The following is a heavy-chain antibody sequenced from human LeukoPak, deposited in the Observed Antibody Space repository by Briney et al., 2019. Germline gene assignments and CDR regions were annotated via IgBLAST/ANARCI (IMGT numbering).Heavy chain of an antibody. Sequence: PGRSLRLSCAASGFTFSSYGMHWVRQAPGKGLEWVAVISYDGSNKYYADSVKGRFTISRDNSKNTLYLQMNSLRAEDTAVYYCAKDAVYCSGGSCYSGVDYWGQGTLVTVSS. CDR2: ISYDGSNK. J-gene: IGHJ4*02. CDR1: GFTFSSYG. D-gene: IGHD2-15*01. CDR3: AKDAVYCSGGSCYSGVDY. V-gene: IGHV3-30*18.